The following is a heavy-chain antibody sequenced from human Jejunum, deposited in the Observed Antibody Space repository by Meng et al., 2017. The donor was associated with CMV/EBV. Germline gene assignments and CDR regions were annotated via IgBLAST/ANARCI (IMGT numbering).Heavy chain of an antibody. CDR1: GFTFNSVW. D-gene: IGHD4-11*01. CDR3: TSRLRTTNDY. V-gene: IGHV3-15*01. Sequence: EVQLVGSXGDLVKPGGSLRLFCAASGFTFNSVWKNWGRQVPGKGLEGLGRIKTKSEGEATDFVAPVKGRFTNSRDESKNTLYLQMNNLKTEDTAIYYCTSRLRTTNDYWGPGTPVSVSS. CDR2: IKTKSEGEAT. J-gene: IGHJ4*02.